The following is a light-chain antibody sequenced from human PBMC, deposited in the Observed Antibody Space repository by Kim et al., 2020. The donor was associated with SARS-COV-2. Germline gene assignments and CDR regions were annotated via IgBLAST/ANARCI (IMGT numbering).Light chain of an antibody. CDR1: QSVSRDC. J-gene: IGKJ4*01. CDR2: DAS. Sequence: SPGEGDTLSCRASQSVSRDCLAWYQQKPGQTARLFIYDASNRATGISDRFSDSGSGTDFTLTISRLEPEDSAVYYCQQYGSSPLTFGGGTKVDIK. CDR3: QQYGSSPLT. V-gene: IGKV3-20*01.